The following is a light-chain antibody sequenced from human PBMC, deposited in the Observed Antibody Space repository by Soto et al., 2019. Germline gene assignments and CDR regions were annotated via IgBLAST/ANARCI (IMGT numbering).Light chain of an antibody. V-gene: IGLV2-8*01. J-gene: IGLJ2*01. CDR1: SSDVGAYNY. Sequence: QPVLTQPPSASGSPRQSVAISCTGTSSDVGAYNYVSWYQQHPGKAPKLMIYEVTKRPSGVPDRFSGSKSGNTASLTVSGLQAEDQADYYCSSYAGTNSVIFGGGTKLTVL. CDR2: EVT. CDR3: SSYAGTNSVI.